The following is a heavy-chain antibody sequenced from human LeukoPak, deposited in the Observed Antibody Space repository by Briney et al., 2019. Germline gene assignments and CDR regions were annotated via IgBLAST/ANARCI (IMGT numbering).Heavy chain of an antibody. V-gene: IGHV4-39*07. CDR1: GGSISSSSYY. CDR2: IYYSGST. D-gene: IGHD6-13*01. CDR3: ASTPIAAAGTKYFQH. J-gene: IGHJ1*01. Sequence: SETLSLTCTVSGGSISSSSYYWGWIRQPPGKGLEWIGSIYYSGSTYYNPSLKSRVTISVDKSKNQFSLKLSSVTAADTAVYYCASTPIAAAGTKYFQHWGQGTLVTVSS.